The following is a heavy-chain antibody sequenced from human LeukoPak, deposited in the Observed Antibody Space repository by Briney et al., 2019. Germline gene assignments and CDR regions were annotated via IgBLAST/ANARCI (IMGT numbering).Heavy chain of an antibody. CDR2: ISGSGGST. J-gene: IGHJ4*02. D-gene: IGHD3-22*01. CDR3: AKDHRAYYYDSSGYYVDY. CDR1: GFTFSSYA. Sequence: GGSLRLSCAASGFTFSSYAMSWVRQAPGKGLEWVSAISGSGGSTYYADSVKGRFTISRDNSKNTLYLQMNSLRAEDTAVYYCAKDHRAYYYDSSGYYVDYWGQGTLVTVSS. V-gene: IGHV3-23*01.